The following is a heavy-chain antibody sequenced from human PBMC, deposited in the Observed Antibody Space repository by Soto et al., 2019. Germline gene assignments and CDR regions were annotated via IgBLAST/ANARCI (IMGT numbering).Heavy chain of an antibody. V-gene: IGHV1-3*01. J-gene: IGHJ3*02. D-gene: IGHD6-19*01. CDR2: VNGGDGNT. CDR1: GYTFSTFA. Sequence: QVQLVQSGAEVKKPGASVKISCKASGYTFSTFAIHWVRQAPGQRPEWMGWVNGGDGNTRFSQNFQGRVTLTRDASATTAYMELSSLRSEDTAVYYCARSRGWYALDIWGQGTMVSVSS. CDR3: ARSRGWYALDI.